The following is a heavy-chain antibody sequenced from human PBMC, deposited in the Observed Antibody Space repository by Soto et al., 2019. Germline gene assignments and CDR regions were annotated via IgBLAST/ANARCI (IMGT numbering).Heavy chain of an antibody. J-gene: IGHJ4*02. V-gene: IGHV4-59*11. CDR1: GDSISSHY. CDR2: FGST. Sequence: SETLSLTCTVSGDSISSHYWSWIRQPPGKGLEWIGFGSTKYNPSLKSRITINPDTSKNHFSLQLNFVTPEDTAVYLCARGEQYSGRIFDYWGQGTLVTVSS. CDR3: ARGEQYSGRIFDY. D-gene: IGHD1-26*01.